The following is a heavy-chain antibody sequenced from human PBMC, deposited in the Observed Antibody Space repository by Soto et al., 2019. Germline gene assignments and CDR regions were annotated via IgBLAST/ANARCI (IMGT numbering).Heavy chain of an antibody. V-gene: IGHV4-39*01. D-gene: IGHD3-16*01. J-gene: IGHJ4*02. CDR3: ARRDDYVWGSGGYFDY. CDR1: GGSISSSSYY. CDR2: IYYSGST. Sequence: QLQLQESGPGLVKPSETLSLTCTVSGGSISSSSYYWGWIRQPPGKGLEWIGSIYYSGSTYYNPSLKSRVTISVDTSKNQFSLKLSSVTAADTAVYYCARRDDYVWGSGGYFDYWGQGTLVTVSS.